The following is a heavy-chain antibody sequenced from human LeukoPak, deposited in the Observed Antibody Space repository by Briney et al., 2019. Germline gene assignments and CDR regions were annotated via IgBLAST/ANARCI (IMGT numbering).Heavy chain of an antibody. V-gene: IGHV1-18*01. CDR2: ISAYSGNT. CDR1: GFKFTSYD. CDR3: ATNYGSGSAPLDP. Sequence: ASVRVSCKPSGFKFTSYDLSWVRQAPGQGLEWMGWISAYSGNTNYAEKFHDRVTLTTDTSTGMAYMELRSLEFDDTAVYYCATNYGSGSAPLDPWGQGTLVTVSA. J-gene: IGHJ5*02. D-gene: IGHD3-10*01.